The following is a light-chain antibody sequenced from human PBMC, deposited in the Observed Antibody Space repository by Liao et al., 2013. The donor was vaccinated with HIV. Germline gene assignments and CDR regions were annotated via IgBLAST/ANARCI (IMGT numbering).Light chain of an antibody. CDR1: NIGSKR. Sequence: SYELTQPPSVSVAPGKTASITCEGKNIGSKRVHWYQQKPGQAPVLVIFYDTDRPSGIPERFSGSNSGNTATLTISRVEPGDEADYYCQVWDNKSDLLYVFGPGTKVTVL. CDR2: YDT. J-gene: IGLJ1*01. V-gene: IGLV3-21*01. CDR3: QVWDNKSDLLYV.